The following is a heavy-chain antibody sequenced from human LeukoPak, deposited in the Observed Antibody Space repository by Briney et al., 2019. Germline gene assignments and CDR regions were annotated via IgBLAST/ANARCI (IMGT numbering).Heavy chain of an antibody. CDR1: GFTFEADG. CDR2: INWNGDST. D-gene: IGHD3-16*01. CDR3: ARDLGL. V-gene: IGHV3-20*04. Sequence: GGSLRLSCAASGFTFEADGMSWVRQAPGKGLEWVSGINWNGDSTGHADSVKGRFTISRDNAKNALYLQMNSLRAEDTALYYCARDLGLWGQGTLVTVSS. J-gene: IGHJ4*02.